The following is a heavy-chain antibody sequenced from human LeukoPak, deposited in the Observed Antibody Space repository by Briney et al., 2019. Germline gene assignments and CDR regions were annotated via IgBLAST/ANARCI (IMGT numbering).Heavy chain of an antibody. D-gene: IGHD3-16*01. Sequence: GGSLRLSCAASGFTFSSYGMHWVRQAPGKGLEWVAVISYDGSNKYYADSVKGRFTISRDNSKNTLYPQMNSLRAEDTAVYYCAKQLGDLYYFDYWGQGTLVTVSS. CDR2: ISYDGSNK. J-gene: IGHJ4*02. CDR3: AKQLGDLYYFDY. CDR1: GFTFSSYG. V-gene: IGHV3-30*18.